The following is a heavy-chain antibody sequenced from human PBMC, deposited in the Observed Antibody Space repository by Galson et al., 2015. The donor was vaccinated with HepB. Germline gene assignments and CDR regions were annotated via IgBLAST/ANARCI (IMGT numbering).Heavy chain of an antibody. CDR1: EYTFTNHY. V-gene: IGHV1-46*03. Sequence: SVKVSCKASEYTFTNHYIHWVQQAPGQGLEWMGIFNPTVGSANYAQKFQDRVTMTSDTSTNTVYMELSSLRPDDTAVYYCARDASPLWFDYWGQGTLVTVSS. D-gene: IGHD5-18*01. CDR3: ARDASPLWFDY. CDR2: FNPTVGSA. J-gene: IGHJ4*02.